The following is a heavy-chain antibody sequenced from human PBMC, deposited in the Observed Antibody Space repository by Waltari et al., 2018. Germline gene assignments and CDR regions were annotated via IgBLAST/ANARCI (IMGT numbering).Heavy chain of an antibody. V-gene: IGHV3-11*06. CDR2: LCSGTCFT. CDR1: FSNCS. J-gene: IGHJ4*02. CDR3: ARSAWFDY. Sequence: FSNCSQAWIPQASVKGPVWVSSLCSGTCFTSYADSLNGRFTISRDNAKNSLYLQMNSLSAEDTALYYCARSAWFDYWGQGTLVTVSS.